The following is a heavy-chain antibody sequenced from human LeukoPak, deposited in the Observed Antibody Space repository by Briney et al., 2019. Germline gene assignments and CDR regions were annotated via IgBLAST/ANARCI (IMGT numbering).Heavy chain of an antibody. D-gene: IGHD3-10*01. CDR2: IYTSGST. V-gene: IGHV4-61*02. J-gene: IGHJ6*03. CDR3: ARARGTYYYYMDV. Sequence: SETLSLTCTVSGGSISSSSYYWSWIRQPAGKGLEWIGRIYTSGSTNYNPSLKSRVTISVDTSKNQFSLKLSSVTAADTAVYYCARARGTYYYYMDVWGKGSTVTVSS. CDR1: GGSISSSSYY.